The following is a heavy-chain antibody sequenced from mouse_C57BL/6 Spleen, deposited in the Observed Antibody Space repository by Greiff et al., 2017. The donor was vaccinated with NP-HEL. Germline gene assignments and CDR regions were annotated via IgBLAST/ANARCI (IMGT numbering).Heavy chain of an antibody. CDR2: IYPSDSET. V-gene: IGHV1-61*01. J-gene: IGHJ1*03. CDR3: ARTEYSNFSYWYFDV. CDR1: GYTFTSYW. D-gene: IGHD2-5*01. Sequence: QVQLKQSGAELVRPGSSVKLSCKASGYTFTSYWMDWVKQRPGQGLEWIGNIYPSDSETHYNQKFKDKATLTVDKSSSTAYMQLSSLTSEDSAVYYCARTEYSNFSYWYFDVWGTGTTVTVSS.